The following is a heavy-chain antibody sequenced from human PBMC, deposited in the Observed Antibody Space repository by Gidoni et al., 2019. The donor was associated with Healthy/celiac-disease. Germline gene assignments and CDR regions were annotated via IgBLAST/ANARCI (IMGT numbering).Heavy chain of an antibody. Sequence: QVQLVQSGAEVKKPGASVKVSCKASGYTFTGSYMHWVRQAPGQGLEWMGRINPNSGGTNYAQKFQGRVTMTRDTSISTAYMELSRLRSDDTAVYYCARTFTIFGVAPIYYFDYWGQGTLVTVSS. V-gene: IGHV1-2*06. J-gene: IGHJ4*02. CDR1: GYTFTGSY. D-gene: IGHD3-3*01. CDR2: INPNSGGT. CDR3: ARTFTIFGVAPIYYFDY.